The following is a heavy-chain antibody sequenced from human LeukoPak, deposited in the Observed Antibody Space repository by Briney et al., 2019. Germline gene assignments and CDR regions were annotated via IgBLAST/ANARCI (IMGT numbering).Heavy chain of an antibody. CDR2: INPNSGGT. CDR1: GYTFTGYY. Sequence: ASVKVSCKASGYTFTGYYMHWVRQAPGQGLEWVGWINPNSGGTNYAQKLQGRVTMTTDTSTSTAYMELRSLRSDDTAVYYCARGPSSGYPFDYWGQGTLVTVPS. V-gene: IGHV1-2*02. J-gene: IGHJ4*02. D-gene: IGHD3-22*01. CDR3: ARGPSSGYPFDY.